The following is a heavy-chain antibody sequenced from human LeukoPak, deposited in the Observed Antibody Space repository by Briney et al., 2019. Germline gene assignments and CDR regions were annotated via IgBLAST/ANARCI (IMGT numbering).Heavy chain of an antibody. V-gene: IGHV3-53*01. CDR1: GFTVSSNY. CDR3: ANPESNIGILTGLGY. CDR2: IYSGGST. J-gene: IGHJ4*02. Sequence: GGSLRLSCAASGFTVSSNYMSWVRQAPGKGLEWVSVIYSGGSTYYADSVKGRFTISRDNSKNTLYLQMNSLRAEDTAVYYCANPESNIGILTGLGYWGQGTLVTVSS. D-gene: IGHD3-9*01.